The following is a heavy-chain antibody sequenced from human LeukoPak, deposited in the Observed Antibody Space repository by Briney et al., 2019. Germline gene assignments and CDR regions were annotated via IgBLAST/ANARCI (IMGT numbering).Heavy chain of an antibody. CDR1: GFTFSSYG. CDR3: AKDYDDIVVVVAGHYYYYGMDV. Sequence: GGSLRLSCAASGFTFSSYGMHWVRQAPGKGLEWVAVISYDGSNKYYADSVKGRFTISRDNSKNTLYLQMNSLRAEDTAVYYCAKDYDDIVVVVAGHYYYYGMDVWGQGTTVTVSS. J-gene: IGHJ6*02. V-gene: IGHV3-30*18. D-gene: IGHD2-15*01. CDR2: ISYDGSNK.